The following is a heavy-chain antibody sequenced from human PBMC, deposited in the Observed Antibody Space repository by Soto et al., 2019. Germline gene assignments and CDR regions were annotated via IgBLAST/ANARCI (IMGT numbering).Heavy chain of an antibody. D-gene: IGHD3-3*01. J-gene: IGHJ4*02. CDR3: AREMSGPFDY. Sequence: QVQLVQSGAEVKKPGASVKVSCKASGYSFSSYYMHWVRQAPGQGPEWVGIINPGSGSTGYAQNFQGRVTMTRDTSTSTVYMELSSLRSEDTAVYFCAREMSGPFDYWGQGTLVTVSS. CDR2: INPGSGST. CDR1: GYSFSSYY. V-gene: IGHV1-46*01.